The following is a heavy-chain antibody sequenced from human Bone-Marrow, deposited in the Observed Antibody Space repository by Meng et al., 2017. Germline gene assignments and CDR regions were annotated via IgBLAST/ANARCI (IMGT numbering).Heavy chain of an antibody. V-gene: IGHV3-23*01. J-gene: IGHJ6*02. D-gene: IGHD2-15*01. CDR1: GFTFITYT. CDR3: AKARRRSGGTENYYGMDD. CDR2: ISGSGGRI. Sequence: GESLKISCAASGFTFITYTMNWVRQVPGKGLEWVSSISGSGGRIYYAESVKGRFTISRDNSKNTLYLQMDSLRAEDTALYHCAKARRRSGGTENYYGMDDWGQGTTVTVSS.